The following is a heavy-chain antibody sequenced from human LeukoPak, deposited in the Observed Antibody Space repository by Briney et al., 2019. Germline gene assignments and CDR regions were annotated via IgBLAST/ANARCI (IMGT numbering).Heavy chain of an antibody. CDR1: GFTFSNYW. V-gene: IGHV3-7*01. CDR3: ARALDSSSSRYQAFEY. Sequence: GGSLRLSCAASGFTFSNYWMSWVRQAPGKGLEWVANIKQDGSEKYYVDSVKGRFTISRDNAKNSLYLQMNSLRAEDTAVYYCARALDSSSSRYQAFEYWGQGTLVTVSS. CDR2: IKQDGSEK. D-gene: IGHD2-2*01. J-gene: IGHJ4*02.